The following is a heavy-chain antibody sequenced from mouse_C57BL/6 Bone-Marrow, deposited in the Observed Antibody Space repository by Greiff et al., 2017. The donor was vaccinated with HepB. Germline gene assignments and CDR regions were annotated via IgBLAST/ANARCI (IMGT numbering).Heavy chain of an antibody. Sequence: QVHVKQPGAELVKPGASVKLSCKASGYTFTSYWMQWVKQRPGQGLEWIGEIDPSDSYTNYNQKFKGKATLTVDTSSSTAYMQLSSLTSEDSAVYYCASGFKETNPWGQGTTLTVSS. J-gene: IGHJ2*01. CDR3: ASGFKETNP. CDR2: IDPSDSYT. V-gene: IGHV1-50*01. D-gene: IGHD1-3*01. CDR1: GYTFTSYW.